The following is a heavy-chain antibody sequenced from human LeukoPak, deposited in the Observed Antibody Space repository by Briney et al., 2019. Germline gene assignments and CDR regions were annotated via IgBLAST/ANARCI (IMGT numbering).Heavy chain of an antibody. V-gene: IGHV1-46*01. CDR2: INPSGGST. CDR3: ATAEKYYFDY. Sequence: ASVKVSCKASGYTFTSYYMHWVRQAPGQGLEWMGIINPSGGSTSYAQKFQGRVTMTSDTSTSTVYMELSGLRSEDTAVYYCATAEKYYFDYWGQGTLVTVSS. J-gene: IGHJ4*02. CDR1: GYTFTSYY.